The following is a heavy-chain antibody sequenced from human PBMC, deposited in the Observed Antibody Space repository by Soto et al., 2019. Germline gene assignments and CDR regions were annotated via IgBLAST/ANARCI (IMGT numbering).Heavy chain of an antibody. CDR1: GGTFSSYA. J-gene: IGHJ6*02. V-gene: IGHV1-69*13. CDR2: IIPIFGTA. CDR3: ARDSDYGNYAGYYYYGMDV. D-gene: IGHD4-17*01. Sequence: SVKVSCKASGGTFSSYAISWVRQAPGQGLEWMGGIIPIFGTANYAQKFQGRVTITADESTSTAYMELSSLRSEDTAVYYCARDSDYGNYAGYYYYGMDVWGQGTTVTVSS.